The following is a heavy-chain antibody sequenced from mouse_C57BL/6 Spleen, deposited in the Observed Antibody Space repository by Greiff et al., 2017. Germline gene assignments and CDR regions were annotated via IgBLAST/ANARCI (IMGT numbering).Heavy chain of an antibody. D-gene: IGHD2-4*01. V-gene: IGHV10-3*01. CDR3: VRRGDYDVDYAMDY. J-gene: IGHJ4*01. CDR1: GFTFNTYA. CDR2: IRSKSSNYAT. Sequence: EVQLVESGGGLVQPKGSLKLSCAASGFTFNTYAMHWVRQAPGKGLEWVARIRSKSSNYATYYADSVKDRFTISRDDSQSMLYLQMNTLKTEDTAMYYCVRRGDYDVDYAMDYWGQGTSVTVSS.